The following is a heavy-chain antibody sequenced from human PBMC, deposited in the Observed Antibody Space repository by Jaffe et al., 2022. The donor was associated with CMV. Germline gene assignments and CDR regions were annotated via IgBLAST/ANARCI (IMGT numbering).Heavy chain of an antibody. CDR3: ARDRDEMATIQFDY. CDR1: GFTFSSYS. Sequence: EVQLVESGGGLVQPGGSLRLSCAASGFTFSSYSMNWVRQAPGKGLEWVSYISSSSSTIYYADSVKGRFTISRDNAKNSLYLQMNSLRDEDTAVYYCARDRDEMATIQFDYWGQGTLVTVSS. CDR2: ISSSSSTI. V-gene: IGHV3-48*02. J-gene: IGHJ4*02. D-gene: IGHD5-12*01.